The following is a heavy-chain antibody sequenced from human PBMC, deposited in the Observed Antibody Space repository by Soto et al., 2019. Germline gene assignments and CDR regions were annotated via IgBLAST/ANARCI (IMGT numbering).Heavy chain of an antibody. J-gene: IGHJ6*02. Sequence: SVKTSCKGSGGTFRRYYIKWSRQAPGQRLGWVGGTIPSFGSANFAQKFQGRVTITPHRFTSTVYMELSSLTSEDTATYYTASDQDSDNYGYAGSHEPYGMDVWGQGSTVTVSS. CDR2: TIPSFGSA. V-gene: IGHV1-69*06. D-gene: IGHD3-16*01. CDR3: ASDQDSDNYGYAGSHEPYGMDV. CDR1: GGTFRRYY.